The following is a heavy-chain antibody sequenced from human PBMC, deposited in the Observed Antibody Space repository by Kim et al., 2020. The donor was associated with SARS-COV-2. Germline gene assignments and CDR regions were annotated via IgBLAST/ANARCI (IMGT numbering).Heavy chain of an antibody. D-gene: IGHD1-20*01. CDR3: AREYNWNDHGAFDI. CDR1: GFTFSSYG. J-gene: IGHJ3*02. CDR2: IWYDGSNK. V-gene: IGHV3-33*01. Sequence: GGSLRLSCAASGFTFSSYGMHWVRQAPGKGLEGVAVIWYDGSNKYYADSVKGRFTISRDNSKNTLYLQMNSLRAEDTAVYYCAREYNWNDHGAFDIWGQGTMVTVSS.